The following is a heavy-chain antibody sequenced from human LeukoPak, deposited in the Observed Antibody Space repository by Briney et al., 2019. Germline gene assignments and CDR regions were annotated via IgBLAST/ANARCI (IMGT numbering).Heavy chain of an antibody. CDR1: GGSFSGYY. J-gene: IGHJ4*02. CDR2: INHSGST. Sequence: SETLSLTCAVYGGSFSGYYWSWIRQPPGKGLEWIGEINHSGSTNYNPSLKSRVTISVDTSKNQFSLKLSSVTAADTAVYYCARHTPRGVITYWGQGTLVTVSS. V-gene: IGHV4-34*01. CDR3: ARHTPRGVITY. D-gene: IGHD3-10*01.